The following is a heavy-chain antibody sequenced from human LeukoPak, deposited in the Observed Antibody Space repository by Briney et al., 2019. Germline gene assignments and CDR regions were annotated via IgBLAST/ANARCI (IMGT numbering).Heavy chain of an antibody. CDR3: ATDDRWEGYFDY. CDR2: FDPEDGET. Sequence: ASVKVSCKVSGYTLTELSMHWVRQAPGKGLEWMGGFDPEDGETIYAQKFQGRVTMTEDTSTDTAYMELSSLRSEDTAVYYCATDDRWEGYFDYWGQGTLVTVSS. J-gene: IGHJ4*02. D-gene: IGHD1-26*01. CDR1: GYTLTELS. V-gene: IGHV1-24*01.